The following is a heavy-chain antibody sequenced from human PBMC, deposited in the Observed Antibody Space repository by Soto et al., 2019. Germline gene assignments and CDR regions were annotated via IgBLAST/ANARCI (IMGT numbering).Heavy chain of an antibody. CDR3: TTDWNYGGYSVY. D-gene: IGHD1-7*01. CDR1: GFTFSNAW. J-gene: IGHJ4*02. Sequence: PGGSLRLSCAASGFTFSNAWMTWVRQAPGKGLEWVGRIKYKTDGGTIDYAAPVKGRFTISRDDSKNTLYLQMNSLKTDDTAVYYCTTDWNYGGYSVYWGQGTLVTVSS. CDR2: IKYKTDGGTI. V-gene: IGHV3-15*07.